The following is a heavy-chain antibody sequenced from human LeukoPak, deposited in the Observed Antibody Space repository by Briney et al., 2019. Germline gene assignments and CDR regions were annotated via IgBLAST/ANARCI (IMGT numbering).Heavy chain of an antibody. CDR3: ARSLEAFDI. D-gene: IGHD1-1*01. Sequence: SETLSLTCTVSGGSISSYYWSWIRQPPGKGLEWIGYIYYSGSTNYNPSLKGRVTISVDTSKNQFSLKLSSVTAADTAVYYCARSLEAFDIWGQGTMVTVSS. J-gene: IGHJ3*02. CDR2: IYYSGST. CDR1: GGSISSYY. V-gene: IGHV4-59*01.